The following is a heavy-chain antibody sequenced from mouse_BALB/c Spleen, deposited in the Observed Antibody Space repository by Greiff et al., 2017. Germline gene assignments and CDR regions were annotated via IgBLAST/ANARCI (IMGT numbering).Heavy chain of an antibody. Sequence: EVKLMESGGGLVKPGGSLKLSCAASGFTFSSYAMSWVRQTPEKRLEWVASISSGGSTYYPDSVKGRFTISRDNARNILYLQMSSLRSEDTAMYYCARAHYYGSSYGYYYAMDYWGQGTSVTVSS. CDR2: ISSGGST. CDR1: GFTFSSYA. V-gene: IGHV5-6-5*01. CDR3: ARAHYYGSSYGYYYAMDY. J-gene: IGHJ4*01. D-gene: IGHD1-1*01.